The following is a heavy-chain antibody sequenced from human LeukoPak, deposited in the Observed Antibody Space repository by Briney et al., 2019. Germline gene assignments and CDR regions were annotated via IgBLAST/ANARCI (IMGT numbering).Heavy chain of an antibody. CDR3: ARDDGDGPFDY. Sequence: GASVKVSCKASGYTFTSYAMNWVRQAPGQGLEWMGRIIPILGIANYAQKFQGRVTITADKSTSTAYMELSSLRSEDTAVYYCARDDGDGPFDYWGQGTLVTVSS. V-gene: IGHV1-69*04. J-gene: IGHJ4*02. CDR1: GYTFTSYA. D-gene: IGHD4-17*01. CDR2: IIPILGIA.